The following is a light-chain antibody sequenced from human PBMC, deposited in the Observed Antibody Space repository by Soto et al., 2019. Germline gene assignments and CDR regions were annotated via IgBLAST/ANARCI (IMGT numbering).Light chain of an antibody. Sequence: EIVLTQSPATLSLSPGERATLSCRASQSVSSYLAWYQQKPGQAPSLLIYDASNRATGIPARFSGSGSGTDFTLIISSLEPEDFAVYYCQQRSEWPLTFGVGTKIEIK. CDR1: QSVSSY. CDR2: DAS. CDR3: QQRSEWPLT. V-gene: IGKV3-11*01. J-gene: IGKJ4*01.